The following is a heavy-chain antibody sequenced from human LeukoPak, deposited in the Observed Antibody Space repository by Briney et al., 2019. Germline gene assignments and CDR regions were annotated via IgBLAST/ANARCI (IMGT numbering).Heavy chain of an antibody. CDR3: ARDPLRYLRVGHYDY. J-gene: IGHJ4*02. CDR2: IDYDSSHI. V-gene: IGHV3-21*01. CDR1: GLTFSNSA. Sequence: GGSLRLSCAASGLTFSNSAMNWVRQVPGKGLEWVSSIDYDSSHIYYAASVRGRFTISRDNARNSVYLQMNSLRVEDTAVYYCARDPLRYLRVGHYDYWGQGTLVAVSS. D-gene: IGHD3-9*01.